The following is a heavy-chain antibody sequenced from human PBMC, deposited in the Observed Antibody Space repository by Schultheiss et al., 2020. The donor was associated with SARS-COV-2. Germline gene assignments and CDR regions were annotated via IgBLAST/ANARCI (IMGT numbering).Heavy chain of an antibody. CDR3: ARRLGIRAPFDY. D-gene: IGHD3-16*01. CDR2: IYHSGST. J-gene: IGHJ4*02. Sequence: SETLSLTCTVSGGSISSGGYYWSWIRQHPGKGLEWIGNIYHSGSTYYNPSLKSRVTISVDKSKNQFSLKLSSVTAADTAVYYCARRLGIRAPFDYWGQGTLVTVSS. V-gene: IGHV4-31*03. CDR1: GGSISSGGYY.